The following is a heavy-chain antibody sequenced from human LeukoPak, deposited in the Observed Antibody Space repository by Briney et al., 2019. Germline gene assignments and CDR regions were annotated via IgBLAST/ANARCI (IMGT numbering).Heavy chain of an antibody. D-gene: IGHD2-2*01. J-gene: IGHJ6*02. Sequence: PGGSLRLSCAASGFTFSSYAMSWVRQAPGKGLEWVSAISGSGGSTYYADSVKGRFTISRDNSKNTLYLQMNSLRAEDTAVYYCAKSPANYYYYGMDVWGQGPRSPSP. CDR1: GFTFSSYA. CDR3: AKSPANYYYYGMDV. CDR2: ISGSGGST. V-gene: IGHV3-23*01.